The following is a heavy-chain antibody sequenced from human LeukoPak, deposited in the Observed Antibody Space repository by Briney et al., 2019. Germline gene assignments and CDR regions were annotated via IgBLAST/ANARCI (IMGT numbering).Heavy chain of an antibody. V-gene: IGHV1-2*06. CDR1: GYTFTGYY. J-gene: IGHJ6*03. Sequence: ASVKVSCKASGYTFTGYYMHWVRQAPGQGLEWMGRINPNSCGTNYAQKFQGRVTMTMDTSISTAYMELSRLRSDDTAVYYCASSPDRNTIFRVVIRTSYYYYYMDVWGKGTTVTVSS. CDR3: ASSPDRNTIFRVVIRTSYYYYYMDV. CDR2: INPNSCGT. D-gene: IGHD3-3*01.